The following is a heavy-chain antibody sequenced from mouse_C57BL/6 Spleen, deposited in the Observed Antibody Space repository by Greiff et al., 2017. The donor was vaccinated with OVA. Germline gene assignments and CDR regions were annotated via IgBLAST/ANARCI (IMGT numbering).Heavy chain of an antibody. CDR2: IYPGSGST. J-gene: IGHJ1*03. Sequence: HVQLQQSGAELVKSGASVKLSCTTSGYTFTSYWITWVPHRPGQGLEWIGDIYPGSGSTNYNEKFKSKATLTVDTSSSTAYMQLSSLTSEDSAVYYCAKSPYYGSSHWYFDVWGTGTTVTVSS. CDR1: GYTFTSYW. D-gene: IGHD1-1*01. CDR3: AKSPYYGSSHWYFDV. V-gene: IGHV1-55*01.